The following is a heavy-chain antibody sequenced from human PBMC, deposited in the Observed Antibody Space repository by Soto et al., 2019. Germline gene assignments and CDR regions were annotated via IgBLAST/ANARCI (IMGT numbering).Heavy chain of an antibody. V-gene: IGHV3-74*01. Sequence: GGSLRLSCAASGFSFSSYWMHWIRQAPGKGLVWVSRIKSDGVSRYYADSVKGRFTISRDDSKNTLYLQMSSLRAEDTAVYYCVEDRSFTIFGVVILDYWGQGTRVTVSS. CDR1: GFSFSSYW. CDR3: VEDRSFTIFGVVILDY. D-gene: IGHD3-3*01. J-gene: IGHJ4*02. CDR2: IKSDGVSR.